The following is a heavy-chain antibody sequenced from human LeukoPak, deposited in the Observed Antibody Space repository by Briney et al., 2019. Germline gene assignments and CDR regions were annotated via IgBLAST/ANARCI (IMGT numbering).Heavy chain of an antibody. CDR3: ATKQWLAPPPDS. D-gene: IGHD6-19*01. CDR2: INTDGTIT. Sequence: GGSLRLSCAASGFTFSKYWMLWVRQAPGKGLESVSRINTDGTITTYADPVKGRFTVSRDNADNTMFLQMNSVRDEDTAVYYCATKQWLAPPPDSWGQGTPVTVSS. CDR1: GFTFSKYW. J-gene: IGHJ4*02. V-gene: IGHV3-74*01.